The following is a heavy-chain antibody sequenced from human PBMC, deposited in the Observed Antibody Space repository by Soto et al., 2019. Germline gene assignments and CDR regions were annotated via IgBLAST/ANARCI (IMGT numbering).Heavy chain of an antibody. J-gene: IGHJ6*02. Sequence: QVQLVQSGAEVKKPGSSVKVSCKASGGTFSSYAFSWVRQAPGQGLEWMGGIIPISGTANYAQKFQGRVTITADESTSTAYMELSILSSEDTAVYYCARSHGSSTSLEIYYYYYYGMDVWGQGTTVTVSS. D-gene: IGHD2-2*01. V-gene: IGHV1-69*01. CDR2: IIPISGTA. CDR1: GGTFSSYA. CDR3: ARSHGSSTSLEIYYYYYYGMDV.